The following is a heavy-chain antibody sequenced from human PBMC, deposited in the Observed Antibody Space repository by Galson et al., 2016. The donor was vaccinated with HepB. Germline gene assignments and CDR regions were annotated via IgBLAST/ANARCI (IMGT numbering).Heavy chain of an antibody. CDR3: AKDSARYCSGGSCPECGCDYFDY. V-gene: IGHV3-30*18. D-gene: IGHD2-15*01. CDR1: GFTFSNYG. J-gene: IGHJ4*02. CDR2: ISNDGSNK. Sequence: SLRLSCAASGFTFSNYGMHWVRQAPGKGLEWVAVISNDGSNKYYADSVKGRFSISRDNPKHTLYLQMNSLRGDDTAVYYCAKDSARYCSGGSCPECGCDYFDYWGQGTLVTVSS.